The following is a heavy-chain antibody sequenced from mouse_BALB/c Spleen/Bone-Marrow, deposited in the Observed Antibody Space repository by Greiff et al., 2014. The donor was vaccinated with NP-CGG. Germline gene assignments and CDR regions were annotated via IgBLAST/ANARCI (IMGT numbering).Heavy chain of an antibody. J-gene: IGHJ2*01. CDR3: ARYYYGFLDY. D-gene: IGHD1-2*01. V-gene: IGHV2-9*02. Sequence: QVQLQQPGPGLVAPSQSLSTTCTVSGFSLTSYGVHWVRQPPGKGLEWLGVIWAGGSTNYNSTLMSRLSISKDNSKSQVFLKMNSLQTDDTAMYYCARYYYGFLDYWGQGTTLTVSS. CDR1: GFSLTSYG. CDR2: IWAGGST.